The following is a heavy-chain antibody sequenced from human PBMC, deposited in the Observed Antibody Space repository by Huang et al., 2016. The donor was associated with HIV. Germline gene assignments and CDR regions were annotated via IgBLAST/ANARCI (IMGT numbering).Heavy chain of an antibody. Sequence: QITLKESGPTLVKPTQTLTLACPFSGFSLNTSGVGVAWIRQPPGKALEWLALIYWDDDKRYRPSLKSRLTIAKDPSNNQVGRTMTNMDPVDTASYFCAHIGDIFAAYSPEYFDYWGQGALVTVSP. CDR2: IYWDDDK. CDR3: AHIGDIFAAYSPEYFDY. D-gene: IGHD2-15*01. V-gene: IGHV2-5*02. CDR1: GFSLNTSGVG. J-gene: IGHJ4*02.